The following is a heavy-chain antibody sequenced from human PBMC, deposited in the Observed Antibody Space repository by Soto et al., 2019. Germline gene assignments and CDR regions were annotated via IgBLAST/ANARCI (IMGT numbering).Heavy chain of an antibody. J-gene: IGHJ4*02. CDR2: MTGSGGAT. Sequence: PGGSLRLSCAASGFTFSIYPMSWVRQAPGKGLEWVSAMTGSGGATNYAESVKGRFTISRDNSMNTLYLHMYSLRVEDTAIYYCTRPRTDSGSYVPFDSWGQGTLVTVSS. D-gene: IGHD3-10*01. CDR3: TRPRTDSGSYVPFDS. V-gene: IGHV3-23*01. CDR1: GFTFSIYP.